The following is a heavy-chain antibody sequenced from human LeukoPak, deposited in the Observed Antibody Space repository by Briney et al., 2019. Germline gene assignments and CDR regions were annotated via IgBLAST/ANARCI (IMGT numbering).Heavy chain of an antibody. CDR2: ISYDGSNK. D-gene: IGHD2-15*01. J-gene: IGHJ4*02. CDR3: ARGVGYCSGGTCYHDC. Sequence: GGSLRLSCAASGFTFSNYGMHWVRQAPGKGLEWVALISYDGSNKYYADSVKGRLTISRDNSKNTLYLQMNSLRAEDTAVYYCARGVGYCSGGTCYHDCWGQGTLVTVSS. V-gene: IGHV3-30*03. CDR1: GFTFSNYG.